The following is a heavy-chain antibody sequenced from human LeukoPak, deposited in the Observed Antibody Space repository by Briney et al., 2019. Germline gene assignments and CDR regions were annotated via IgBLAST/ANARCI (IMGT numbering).Heavy chain of an antibody. Sequence: GGSLRLSCVASGFIFSSYEMNWVRQAPGKGLEWVSYISSSDNTIYYADSVKGRFTISRDNAKNSLYLQMNSLRAEDTAVYYCAKDLIRDRWFGESWGQGTLVTVSS. CDR3: AKDLIRDRWFGES. D-gene: IGHD3-10*01. J-gene: IGHJ5*02. CDR2: ISSSDNTI. V-gene: IGHV3-48*03. CDR1: GFIFSSYE.